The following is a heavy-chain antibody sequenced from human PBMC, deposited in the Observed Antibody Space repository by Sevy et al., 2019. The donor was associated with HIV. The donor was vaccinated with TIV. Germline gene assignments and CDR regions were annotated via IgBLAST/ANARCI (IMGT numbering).Heavy chain of an antibody. D-gene: IGHD4-17*01. CDR2: INSDGGVT. CDR3: ARLTTQPTSDLYGMDV. V-gene: IGHV1-2*02. Sequence: ASVKVSCKASGYIFTDYYIHWVRQAPGQGLEWMAWINSDGGVTNYAQKFQGEVTVTRDTSLSTAYLELTRLKSNDTAIYYCARLTTQPTSDLYGMDVWGQRTTVTVSS. J-gene: IGHJ6*02. CDR1: GYIFTDYY.